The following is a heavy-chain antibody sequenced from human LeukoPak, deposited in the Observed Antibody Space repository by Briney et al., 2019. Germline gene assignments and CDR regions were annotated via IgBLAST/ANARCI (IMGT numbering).Heavy chain of an antibody. J-gene: IGHJ4*02. CDR1: GFTFSSYS. V-gene: IGHV3-21*01. CDR3: ARDLMDYYDSSGYY. CDR2: ISSSSSYI. D-gene: IGHD3-22*01. Sequence: GGSLRLSCAASGFTFSSYSMNWVRQAPGKGLEWVSSISSSSSYIYYADSVKGRFTISRDNAKNSLYLQMNSLRVEDTAVYYCARDLMDYYDSSGYYWGQGTLVTVSS.